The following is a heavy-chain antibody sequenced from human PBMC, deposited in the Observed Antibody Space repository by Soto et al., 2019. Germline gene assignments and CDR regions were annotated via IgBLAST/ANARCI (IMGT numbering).Heavy chain of an antibody. CDR3: AKGGSGYSPAFNY. D-gene: IGHD3-22*01. Sequence: SLRLSCATSGLTFNSYVVTLVRQSPWRGLELVSAISGSGVSTFYTDSVKGRFTISRDNSKNTLYLQMNNLRAEDTAVYYCAKGGSGYSPAFNYWGQGTQVTVPQ. V-gene: IGHV3-23*01. CDR2: ISGSGVST. J-gene: IGHJ4*02. CDR1: GLTFNSYV.